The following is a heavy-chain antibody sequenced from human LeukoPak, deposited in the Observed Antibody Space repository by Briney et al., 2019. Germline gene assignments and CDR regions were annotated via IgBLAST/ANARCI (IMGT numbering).Heavy chain of an antibody. J-gene: IGHJ3*02. CDR2: ISSSGSTI. Sequence: GGSLRLSCAASGFTFSSYEMNWVRQAPGKGLEWVSYISSSGSTIYYADSVKGRFTISRDNSKNTLYLQMNSLRAEDTAVYYCARVPAGVIGMKDAFDIWGQGTMVTVSS. D-gene: IGHD3-16*02. CDR3: ARVPAGVIGMKDAFDI. V-gene: IGHV3-48*03. CDR1: GFTFSSYE.